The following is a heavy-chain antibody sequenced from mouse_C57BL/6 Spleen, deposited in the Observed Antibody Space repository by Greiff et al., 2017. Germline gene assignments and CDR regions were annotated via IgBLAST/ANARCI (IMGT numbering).Heavy chain of an antibody. D-gene: IGHD1-1*01. CDR3: ARGALYGSSYGYFDV. J-gene: IGHJ1*03. CDR1: GYTFTNYW. V-gene: IGHV1-63*01. Sequence: QVQLQQSGAELVRPGTSVKMSCKASGYTFTNYWIGWAKQRPGHGLEWIGDIYPGGGYTNYNEKFKGKATLTADKSSSTAYMQFSSLTSEDSAIYYGARGALYGSSYGYFDVWGTGTTVTVSS. CDR2: IYPGGGYT.